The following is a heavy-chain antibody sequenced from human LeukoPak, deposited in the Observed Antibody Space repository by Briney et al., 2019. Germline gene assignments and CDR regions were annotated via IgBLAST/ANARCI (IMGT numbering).Heavy chain of an antibody. D-gene: IGHD3-10*01. CDR2: IYGDGTI. CDR1: GGSISKQY. V-gene: IGHV4-4*07. Sequence: SETLSLTCTVSGGSISKQYWTWVRQYAGKGLEWIGRIYGDGTITYNPSLKSRVTMSVDTSKNQFSLRLTSVTAADTAMYYCTRDSGTTGEVKFDPWGQGILVTVSS. CDR3: TRDSGTTGEVKFDP. J-gene: IGHJ5*02.